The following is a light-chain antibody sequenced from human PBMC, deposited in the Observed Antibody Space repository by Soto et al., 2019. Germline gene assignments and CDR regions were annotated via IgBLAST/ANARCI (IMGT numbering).Light chain of an antibody. CDR2: GAY. CDR1: QSVRSGY. Sequence: EIVLTQSPGTLSLSPGERATLSCRASQSVRSGYLAWYQQKPGQAPRLLIYGAYSRATGIPDRFSGSGSGTDFTLTISRLEPEDFAVYYCQQYGGSLTYTFGQGTKLEI. V-gene: IGKV3-20*01. CDR3: QQYGGSLTYT. J-gene: IGKJ2*01.